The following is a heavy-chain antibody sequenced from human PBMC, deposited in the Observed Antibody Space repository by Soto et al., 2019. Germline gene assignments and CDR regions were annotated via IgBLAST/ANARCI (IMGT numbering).Heavy chain of an antibody. J-gene: IGHJ4*02. CDR1: GGSVSSSRYY. CDR2: IYYSGST. V-gene: IGHV4-39*01. Sequence: SETLSLTCTVSGGSVSSSRYYWGWIRQPPGKGLEWIGSIYYSGSTYYNPSLKSRVTISVDTSKNQFSLKLSSVTAADTAVYYCARTYSGYDSYYFDYWGQGTLVTVSS. D-gene: IGHD5-12*01. CDR3: ARTYSGYDSYYFDY.